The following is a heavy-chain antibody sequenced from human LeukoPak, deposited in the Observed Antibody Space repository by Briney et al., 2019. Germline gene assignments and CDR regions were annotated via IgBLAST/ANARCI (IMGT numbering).Heavy chain of an antibody. CDR2: IYPGDSDT. CDR3: ARCYYYSSGYYCDY. V-gene: IGHV5-51*01. J-gene: IGHJ4*02. CDR1: GYRFTSYW. D-gene: IGHD3-22*01. Sequence: GESLHISCQGSGYRFTSYWIGWVRPMPGTGLEWMGIIYPGDSDTRSSTSFQGQVTISADKSISAAYLQWSSLKASDTAMYYCARCYYYSSGYYCDYWGQGTLVSVSS.